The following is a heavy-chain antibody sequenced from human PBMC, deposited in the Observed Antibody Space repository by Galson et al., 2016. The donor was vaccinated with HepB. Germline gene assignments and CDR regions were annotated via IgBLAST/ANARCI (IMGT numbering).Heavy chain of an antibody. D-gene: IGHD1-26*01. V-gene: IGHV1-69*13. J-gene: IGHJ4*02. CDR3: ARCPRIVGAMVHFDY. Sequence: SVKVSCKASGGTFSSYAISWVRQAPGQGLEWMGGIIPIFGTANYAQKLQGRVTITADESTSTAYMELSSLRSEDTAVYYCARCPRIVGAMVHFDYWGQGTLVTVS. CDR1: GGTFSSYA. CDR2: IIPIFGTA.